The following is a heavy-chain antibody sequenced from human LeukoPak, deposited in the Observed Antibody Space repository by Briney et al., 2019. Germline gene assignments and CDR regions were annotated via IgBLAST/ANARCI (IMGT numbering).Heavy chain of an antibody. D-gene: IGHD4-17*01. CDR1: GGSFSGYY. J-gene: IGHJ4*02. Sequence: SETLSLTCAVYGGSFSGYYWSWIRQPPGKGLEWIGEINHSGSTNYNPSLKSRVTISVDTSKNQFSLKLSSVTAADTAVYYCARARGLGIGAHFDYWGQGTLVTVSS. CDR3: ARARGLGIGAHFDY. CDR2: INHSGST. V-gene: IGHV4-34*01.